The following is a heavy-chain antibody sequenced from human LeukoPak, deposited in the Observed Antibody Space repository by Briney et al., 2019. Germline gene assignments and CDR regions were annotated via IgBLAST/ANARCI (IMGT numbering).Heavy chain of an antibody. J-gene: IGHJ4*02. CDR3: AREAGSLWFGELSYFDY. CDR1: GFTFSSYG. V-gene: IGHV3-33*01. Sequence: GGSLRLSCAASGFTFSSYGMHWVRQAPGKGLEWVAVMWYDGSNKYYADSVKGRFTISRDNSKNTLYLRMNSLRAEDTAVYYCAREAGSLWFGELSYFDYWGQGTLVTVSS. CDR2: MWYDGSNK. D-gene: IGHD3-10*01.